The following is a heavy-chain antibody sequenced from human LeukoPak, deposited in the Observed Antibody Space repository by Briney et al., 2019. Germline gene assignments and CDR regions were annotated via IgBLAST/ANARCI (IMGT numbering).Heavy chain of an antibody. J-gene: IGHJ6*02. CDR1: GYTFTSYA. CDR2: INAGNGNT. CDR3: TRIKVVAATSLYYYYGMDV. Sequence: ASVKVSCKASGYTFTSYAMHWVRQAPGQRLEWMGWINAGNGNTKYSQKFQGRVTITRDTSASTAYMELSSLRSEDTAVYYCTRIKVVAATSLYYYYGMDVWGQGTTVTVSS. V-gene: IGHV1-3*01. D-gene: IGHD2-15*01.